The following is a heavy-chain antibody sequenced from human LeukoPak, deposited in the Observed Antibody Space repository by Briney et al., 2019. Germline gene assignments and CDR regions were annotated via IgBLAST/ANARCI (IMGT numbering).Heavy chain of an antibody. D-gene: IGHD5-12*01. CDR1: GGTFSSYA. CDR2: IIPIFGTA. V-gene: IGHV1-69*05. CDR3: ARDLVDIVATGPYYYYMDV. J-gene: IGHJ6*03. Sequence: SVKVSCKASGGTFSSYAISWVRQAPGQGLEWMGGIIPIFGTANYAQKFQGRVTITTDESRSTAYMELSSLRSEDTAVYYCARDLVDIVATGPYYYYMDVWGKGTTVTVSS.